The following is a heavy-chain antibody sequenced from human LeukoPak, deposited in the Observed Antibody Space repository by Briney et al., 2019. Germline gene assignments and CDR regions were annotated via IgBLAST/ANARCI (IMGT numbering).Heavy chain of an antibody. V-gene: IGHV3-30*02. D-gene: IGHD2-2*01. J-gene: IGHJ5*02. CDR3: AKDLEDIVVVPAANGTGNWFDP. CDR1: GFTFSSYG. CDR2: IRYDGSNK. Sequence: PGGSLRLSCAASGFTFSSYGMHWVRQAPGKGLEWVAFIRYDGSNKYYADSVKGRFTISRDNSKNTLYLQMNSLRAEDTAVYYCAKDLEDIVVVPAANGTGNWFDPWGQGTLVTVSS.